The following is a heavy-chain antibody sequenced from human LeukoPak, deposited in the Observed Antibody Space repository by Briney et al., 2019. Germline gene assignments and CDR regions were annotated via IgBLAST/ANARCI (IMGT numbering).Heavy chain of an antibody. J-gene: IGHJ4*02. CDR2: ISSNGGST. V-gene: IGHV3-64*01. CDR1: GFTFSSYA. Sequence: GGSLRLSCAASGFTFSSYAMHWVRQAPGKGLEYVSAISSNGGSTYYANSVKGRFTISRDNSKNTLSLQMNSLRAEDTALYYCAKTSPPYFDWAPVDSWGQGTLVTVSS. D-gene: IGHD3-9*01. CDR3: AKTSPPYFDWAPVDS.